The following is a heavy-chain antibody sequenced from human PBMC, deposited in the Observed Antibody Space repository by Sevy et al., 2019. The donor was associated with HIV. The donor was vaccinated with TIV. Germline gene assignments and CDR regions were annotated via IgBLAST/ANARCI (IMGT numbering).Heavy chain of an antibody. Sequence: ASVKVSCQTSGYTFTDRYIHWLRQAPGEGLKWMGCIDPDTGNTRYSQEFQARVTMTGDTTVNTVYMGLSRLTSDDTAVYFCAKVHPPRLSGHNSGWYPFDYWGQGTLVTVSS. J-gene: IGHJ4*02. V-gene: IGHV1-2*02. CDR1: GYTFTDRY. CDR2: IDPDTGNT. CDR3: AKVHPPRLSGHNSGWYPFDY. D-gene: IGHD6-19*01.